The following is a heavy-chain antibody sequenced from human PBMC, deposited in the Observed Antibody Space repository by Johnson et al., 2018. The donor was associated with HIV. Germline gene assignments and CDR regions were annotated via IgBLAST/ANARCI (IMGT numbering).Heavy chain of an antibody. CDR1: GFTFSSYW. J-gene: IGHJ3*02. Sequence: VQLVESGGGVVQPGRSLRLSCAASGFTFSSYWMHWVRQAPGKGLVWVSRINTDGSSTTYADSVKGRFTISRDNAKNTLYLQMNSLRVEDTAVYYCARDYGDDEVPDAFDIWGQGTMVTVSS. CDR2: INTDGSST. V-gene: IGHV3-74*02. CDR3: ARDYGDDEVPDAFDI. D-gene: IGHD4-17*01.